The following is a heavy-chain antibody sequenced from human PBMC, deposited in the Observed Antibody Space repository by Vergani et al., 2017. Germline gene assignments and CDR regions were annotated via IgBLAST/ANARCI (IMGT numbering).Heavy chain of an antibody. V-gene: IGHV1-46*01. CDR2: INPSGGST. J-gene: IGHJ5*02. CDR3: AGYAGLTVTTGGFDP. Sequence: QVQLVQSGAEVKKPGASVKVSCKASGYTFTSYYMHWVRQAPGQGLEWMGIINPSGGSTSYAQKFQGRVTMTRDTSKSTVYMELSSLRSEVTAVHYCAGYAGLTVTTGGFDPWGQGTLVTVSS. CDR1: GYTFTSYY. D-gene: IGHD4-17*01.